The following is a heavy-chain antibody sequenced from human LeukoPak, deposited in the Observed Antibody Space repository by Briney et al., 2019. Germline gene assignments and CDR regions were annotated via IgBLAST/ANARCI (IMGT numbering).Heavy chain of an antibody. D-gene: IGHD3-10*01. Sequence: GGSLRLSCAASGFTFSSYWMAWVRQAPGKGLEWVADIKEDGSEKYYVDSVKGRFTISRDNAKNSLYLQMNSLRAEDTAVYYCALTPDYYGSGSFDYWGQGTLVTVSS. CDR2: IKEDGSEK. CDR3: ALTPDYYGSGSFDY. J-gene: IGHJ4*02. V-gene: IGHV3-7*01. CDR1: GFTFSSYW.